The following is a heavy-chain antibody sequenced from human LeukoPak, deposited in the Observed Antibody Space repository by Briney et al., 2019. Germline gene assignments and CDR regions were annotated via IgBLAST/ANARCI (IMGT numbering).Heavy chain of an antibody. Sequence: GGSLRLSCVASGFTFSSYAMTWVRQVPGKGLEWVSHISGSGERTYYADSVKGRFTSSRDNSKNTLYLQMNSLRAEDTAVYYCAKVQYDYGDPVGWFDPWGQGTLGTVSS. V-gene: IGHV3-23*01. D-gene: IGHD4-17*01. CDR2: ISGSGERT. J-gene: IGHJ5*02. CDR3: AKVQYDYGDPVGWFDP. CDR1: GFTFSSYA.